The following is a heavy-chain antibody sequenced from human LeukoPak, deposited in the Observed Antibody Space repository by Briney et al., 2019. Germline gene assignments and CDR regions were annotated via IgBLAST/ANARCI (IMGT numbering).Heavy chain of an antibody. J-gene: IGHJ6*03. CDR1: GGSISTYC. CDR2: ICTSGST. V-gene: IGHV4-4*07. Sequence: SETLSLTCTVSGGSISTYCWSWIRQPAGKGLEWIGHICTSGSTNYNPSLKSRVTMSVDTSNNEFSLKLNSVTAADTAVYYCARTYDSPGYYSPDYYYMDVWGTGTTVTVS. D-gene: IGHD3-22*01. CDR3: ARTYDSPGYYSPDYYYMDV.